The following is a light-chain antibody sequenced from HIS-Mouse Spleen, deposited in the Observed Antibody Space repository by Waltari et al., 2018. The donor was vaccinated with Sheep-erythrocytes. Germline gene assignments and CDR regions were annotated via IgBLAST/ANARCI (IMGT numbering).Light chain of an antibody. V-gene: IGKV1D-13*01. J-gene: IGKJ1*01. CDR3: QQFNNYPRT. CDR1: QGISSA. Sequence: AIQLNQSPSSLSASVGGRVTITCRASQGISSALAWYQQKPGKAPKLLIYDASTLESGAPSRFSGSGSGTDFTLTISSLQPEDFATYYCQQFNNYPRTFGQGTKVEIK. CDR2: DAS.